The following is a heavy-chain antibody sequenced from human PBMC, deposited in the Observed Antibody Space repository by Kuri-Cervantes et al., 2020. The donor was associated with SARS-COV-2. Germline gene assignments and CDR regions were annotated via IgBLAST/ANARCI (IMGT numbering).Heavy chain of an antibody. CDR2: IRYDGSNK. CDR1: GFTFSSYG. Sequence: LSLTCAASGFTFSSYGMHWVRQAPGKGLERAAFIRYDGSNKYCADSVKGRFTISRDNSKNTLYLQMNSLRAEDTAVYYCAKDLDCSSTSCYDRSPHFGYWGQGTLVTVSS. D-gene: IGHD2-2*01. CDR3: AKDLDCSSTSCYDRSPHFGY. V-gene: IGHV3-30*02. J-gene: IGHJ4*02.